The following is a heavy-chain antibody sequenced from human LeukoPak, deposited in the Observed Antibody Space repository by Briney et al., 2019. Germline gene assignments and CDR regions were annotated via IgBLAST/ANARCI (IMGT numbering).Heavy chain of an antibody. CDR3: ARQAIGFGEFLFDY. CDR2: MLYSGST. Sequence: SETLSLTCTVSGGSISSYYWSWIRQPAGKGLEWIGSMLYSGSTNYNPSLKSRVTISVDTSKNQFSLKLSSVTAADTAVYYCARQAIGFGEFLFDYWGQGTLVTVSS. D-gene: IGHD3-10*01. V-gene: IGHV4-59*05. CDR1: GGSISSYY. J-gene: IGHJ4*02.